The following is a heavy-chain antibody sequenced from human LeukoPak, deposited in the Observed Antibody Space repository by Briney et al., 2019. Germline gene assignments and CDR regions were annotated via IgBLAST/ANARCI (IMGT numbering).Heavy chain of an antibody. CDR3: ATGRLQPAH. D-gene: IGHD5-24*01. Sequence: GGSLRLSCVVSGISFSGSWMTWVRQAPGRGLESVANINEDGSVTYFVDSVKGRFAISRGNANNSVFLQLKSLRAEDTAVYYCATGRLQPAHWGQGTLVTVSS. CDR1: GISFSGSW. V-gene: IGHV3-7*01. J-gene: IGHJ4*02. CDR2: INEDGSVT.